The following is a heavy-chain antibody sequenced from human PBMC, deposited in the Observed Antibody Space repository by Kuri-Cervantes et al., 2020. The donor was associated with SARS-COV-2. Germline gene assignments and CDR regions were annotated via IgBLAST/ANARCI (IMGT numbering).Heavy chain of an antibody. Sequence: GESLKISCAASGFTFSSYWMHWVRQAPGKGLVWVAHMDNTGNDIKYADSVKGRFTISRDNARNIVLLQMNNLRVEDTAVYYCVRSDWSERFWGLGTLVTVSS. D-gene: IGHD1-1*01. CDR2: MDNTGNDI. CDR3: VRSDWSERF. CDR1: GFTFSSYW. J-gene: IGHJ4*02. V-gene: IGHV3-74*03.